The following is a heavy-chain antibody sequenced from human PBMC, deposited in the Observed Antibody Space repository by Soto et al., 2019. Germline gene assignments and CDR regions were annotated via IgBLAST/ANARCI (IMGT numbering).Heavy chain of an antibody. V-gene: IGHV1-69*12. CDR2: IIPIFGTA. J-gene: IGHJ4*02. CDR1: GGTFSSYA. D-gene: IGHD2-2*01. Sequence: QVQLVQSGAEVKKPGSSVKVSCKASGGTFSSYAISWVRQAPGQGLEWLGGIIPIFGTANYAQKFQGRVTITADESTSTAYMELSSLRSEDTAVYYCARDVSCISTSCSNFDYWGQGTLVTVSS. CDR3: ARDVSCISTSCSNFDY.